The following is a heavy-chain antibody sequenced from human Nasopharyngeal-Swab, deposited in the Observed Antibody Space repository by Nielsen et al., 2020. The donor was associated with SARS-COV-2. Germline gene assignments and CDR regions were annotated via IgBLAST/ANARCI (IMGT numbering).Heavy chain of an antibody. V-gene: IGHV3-7*01. D-gene: IGHD3-9*01. J-gene: IGHJ6*02. CDR3: ARGCVLTGPTCNYYGMDV. CDR1: GFTFSSYW. Sequence: ESLKISCAASGFTFSSYWMSWVRQAPGKGLEWVANIKQDGSEKYYVDSVKGRFTISRDNAKNSLYLQMNSLRAEDTAVYYCARGCVLTGPTCNYYGMDVWGQGTTVTVSS. CDR2: IKQDGSEK.